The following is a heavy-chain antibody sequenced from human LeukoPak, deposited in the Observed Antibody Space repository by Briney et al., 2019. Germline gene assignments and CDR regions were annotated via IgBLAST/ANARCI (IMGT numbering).Heavy chain of an antibody. CDR3: ARGSGPLISGVGYYYMDV. D-gene: IGHD3-10*01. CDR2: ISAYNGNT. J-gene: IGHJ6*03. Sequence: ASVKVSCKASGYTFTSYGTSWVRQAPGQGLEWMGWISAYNGNTNYAQKLQGRVTMTTDTSTSTAYMELRSLRSDDTAVYYCARGSGPLISGVGYYYMDVWGKGTTVTVSS. V-gene: IGHV1-18*01. CDR1: GYTFTSYG.